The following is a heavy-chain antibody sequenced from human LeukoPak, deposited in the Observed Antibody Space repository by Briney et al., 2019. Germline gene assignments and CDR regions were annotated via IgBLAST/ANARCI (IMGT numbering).Heavy chain of an antibody. CDR3: ARSTVGWFDS. CDR2: IYSDGST. J-gene: IGHJ5*01. CDR1: GFTFSSYS. D-gene: IGHD3-16*01. Sequence: GGSLRLSCAASGFTFSSYSMNWVRQAPGPGLEWVSVIYSDGSTYYADSVKGRFTISRDNSKNTLHLQMDSLRAEDTAVYYCARSTVGWFDSWGQGTLVTVSS. V-gene: IGHV3-53*01.